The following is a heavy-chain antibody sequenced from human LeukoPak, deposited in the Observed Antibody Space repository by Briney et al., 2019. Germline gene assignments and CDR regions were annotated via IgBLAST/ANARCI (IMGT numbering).Heavy chain of an antibody. V-gene: IGHV1-2*02. J-gene: IGHJ4*02. CDR2: ISPKSGDT. CDR3: ARDGESSGSDDFDY. D-gene: IGHD1-26*01. CDR1: GYTFTDYY. Sequence: ASVKVSCKASGYTFTDYYLHWVRQAPGQGPEWMGWISPKSGDTKYAQKFQGRVTMTRDSSISTAYMEVSRLRSDDTAVYYCARDGESSGSDDFDYWGQGTLVTVSS.